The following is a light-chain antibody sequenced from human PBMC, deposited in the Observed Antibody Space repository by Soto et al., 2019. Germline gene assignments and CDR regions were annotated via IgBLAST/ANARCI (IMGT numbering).Light chain of an antibody. CDR2: SAS. CDR1: QSVSTT. V-gene: IGKV3-20*01. J-gene: IGKJ1*01. Sequence: EIVMTQSAATLSVSPGQRASLSCRASQSVSTTVAWYHQKPGQAPRLLIYSASSRATGIPDRFSGSGSGTDYTLTISRLEPEDFAVYYCQQYGYSFWTFGQGTKVDIK. CDR3: QQYGYSFWT.